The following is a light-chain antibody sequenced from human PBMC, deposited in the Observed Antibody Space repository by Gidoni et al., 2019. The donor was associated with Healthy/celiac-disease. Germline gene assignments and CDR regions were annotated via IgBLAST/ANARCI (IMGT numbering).Light chain of an antibody. CDR3: QQYNNWPPV. CDR2: GAS. Sequence: EIVMTQSPATLSVSPGERATLACRASQSVSSNLAWYQQKPGQAPRLLIYGASTRATGIPARCSGSGSGTEFTLTISSLQSEDFAVYYCQQYNNWPPVFGGXTKVEIK. J-gene: IGKJ4*01. V-gene: IGKV3D-15*01. CDR1: QSVSSN.